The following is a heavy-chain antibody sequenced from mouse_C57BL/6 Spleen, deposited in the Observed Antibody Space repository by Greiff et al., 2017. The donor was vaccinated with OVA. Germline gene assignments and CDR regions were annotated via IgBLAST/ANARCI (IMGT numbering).Heavy chain of an antibody. D-gene: IGHD1-1*01. CDR1: GFSLTSYG. CDR3: ARKWSMYYGSSWNYAMDY. CDR2: IWSGGST. Sequence: QVQLQQSGPGLVQPSQSLSITCTVSGFSLTSYGVHWVRQSPGKGLEWLGVIWSGGSTDYNDAFISRLSISKDNTKRQVFFKMNSLQADDTAIYYCARKWSMYYGSSWNYAMDYWGQGTSVTVSS. V-gene: IGHV2-2*01. J-gene: IGHJ4*01.